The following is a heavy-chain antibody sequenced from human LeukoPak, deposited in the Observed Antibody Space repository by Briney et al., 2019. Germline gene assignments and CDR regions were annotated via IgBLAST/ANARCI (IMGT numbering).Heavy chain of an antibody. V-gene: IGHV3-30*02. CDR1: GFAFTNYD. CDR2: IRFDGSNP. Sequence: PGGSLRLSCAASGFAFTNYDMHWVRQAPGKGLEWVAFIRFDGSNPHYGDSVKGRFTISRDNSKNTLYLQMNSLRGEDKAVYYCAKVGGIVLAVYYYMDVWGKGTTVTVS. CDR3: AKVGGIVLAVYYYMDV. J-gene: IGHJ6*03. D-gene: IGHD6-19*01.